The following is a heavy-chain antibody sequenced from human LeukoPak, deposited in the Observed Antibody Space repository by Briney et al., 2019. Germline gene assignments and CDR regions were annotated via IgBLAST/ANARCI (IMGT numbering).Heavy chain of an antibody. V-gene: IGHV3-23*01. CDR3: AARPPIIVAGPFDF. CDR1: GVLFSGCA. Sequence: GGSLRLSCVASGVLFSGCAMGWVRLPPGKGLEWVSTISGSGDRSYYADSVKGRFTISRDNSRNTLWLQMDSLRAEDTALYYCAARPPIIVAGPFDFWGQGALVTVSS. J-gene: IGHJ4*02. D-gene: IGHD5-12*01. CDR2: ISGSGDRS.